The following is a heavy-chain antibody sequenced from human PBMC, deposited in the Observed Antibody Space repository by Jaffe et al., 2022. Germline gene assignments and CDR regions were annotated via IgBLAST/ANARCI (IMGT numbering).Heavy chain of an antibody. CDR2: IRSKAYGGTT. CDR3: TRVNGYNSFDY. Sequence: EVQLVESGGGLVQPGRSLRLSCTASGFTFGDYAMSWVRQAPGKGLEWVGFIRSKAYGGTTEYAASVKGRFTISRDDSKSIAYLQMNSLKTEDTAVYYCTRVNGYNSFDYWGQGTLVTVSS. J-gene: IGHJ4*02. V-gene: IGHV3-49*04. CDR1: GFTFGDYA. D-gene: IGHD5-12*01.